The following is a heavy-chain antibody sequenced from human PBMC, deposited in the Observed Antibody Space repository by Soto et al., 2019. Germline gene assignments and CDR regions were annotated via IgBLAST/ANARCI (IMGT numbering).Heavy chain of an antibody. CDR1: GFTFSSYA. J-gene: IGHJ3*02. Sequence: GGSLRLSCSASGFTFSSYAMHWVRQAPGKGLEYVSAISSNGGSTYYAGSVKGRFTISRDNSKNTLYLQMSSLRAEDTAVYYCEKEMTVASSFDIWDEGLMVTV. CDR3: EKEMTVASSFDI. V-gene: IGHV3-64D*06. CDR2: ISSNGGST. D-gene: IGHD1-26*01.